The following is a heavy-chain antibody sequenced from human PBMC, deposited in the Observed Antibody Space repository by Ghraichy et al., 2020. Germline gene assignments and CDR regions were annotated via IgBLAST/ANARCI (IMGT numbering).Heavy chain of an antibody. D-gene: IGHD7-27*01. V-gene: IGHV3-48*02. CDR1: GFSLSDFG. Sequence: GGSLRLSCAASGFSLSDFGMNWVRQTPGKGLEWLLYISGSSSTIYYADSVKGRFTISRDNAKNSLYLQMNSLRDEDTAVYYCARESNWGSAYWGQGTLVTVSS. CDR2: ISGSSSTI. CDR3: ARESNWGSAY. J-gene: IGHJ4*02.